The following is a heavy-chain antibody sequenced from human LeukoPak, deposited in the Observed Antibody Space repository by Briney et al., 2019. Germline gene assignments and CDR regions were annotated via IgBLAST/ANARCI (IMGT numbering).Heavy chain of an antibody. CDR1: GFTFSSYA. CDR2: ISSSGGNT. Sequence: PGGSLRLSCAASGFTFSSYAMSWVRQAPGKGLEWISTISSSGGNTYCTNSVKGRFTISRDNSKNTLYLQMNSLKAEDTAVYSCARDPNYGSTWYVNWFDPWGQGTLVTASS. V-gene: IGHV3-23*01. D-gene: IGHD6-13*01. CDR3: ARDPNYGSTWYVNWFDP. J-gene: IGHJ5*02.